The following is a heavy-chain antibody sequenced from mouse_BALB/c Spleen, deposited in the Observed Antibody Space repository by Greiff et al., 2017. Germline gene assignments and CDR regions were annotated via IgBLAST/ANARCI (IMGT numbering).Heavy chain of an antibody. CDR1: GFAFSSYD. V-gene: IGHV5-12-1*01. Sequence: EVQLVESGGGLVKPGGSLKLSCAASGFAFSSYDMSWVRQTPEKRLEWVAYISSGGGSTYYPDTVKGRFTISRDNAKNTLYLQMSSLKSEDTAMYYCARRDCGYWYFDVWGEGTTVTVSS. J-gene: IGHJ1*01. D-gene: IGHD6-2*01. CDR3: ARRDCGYWYFDV. CDR2: ISSGGGST.